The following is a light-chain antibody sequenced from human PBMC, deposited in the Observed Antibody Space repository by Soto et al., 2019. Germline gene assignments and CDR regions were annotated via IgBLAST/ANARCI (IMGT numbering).Light chain of an antibody. CDR1: SSDVGGYNY. Sequence: QSALTQPASVSGSPGQSITISCTGTSSDVGGYNYVSWYQHHPGKAPKLMIYEVSNRPSGVSNRFSGSKSGNTASLTISGLQAEDEADDYCISYTCSSTLYVFGTGTKLTVL. J-gene: IGLJ1*01. CDR3: ISYTCSSTLYV. CDR2: EVS. V-gene: IGLV2-14*01.